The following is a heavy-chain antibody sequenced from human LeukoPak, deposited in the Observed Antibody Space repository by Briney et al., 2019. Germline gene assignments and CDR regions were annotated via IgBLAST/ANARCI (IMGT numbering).Heavy chain of an antibody. CDR2: ISNTGGGT. D-gene: IGHD5-12*01. V-gene: IGHV3-23*01. J-gene: IGHJ4*02. CDR1: GFTFGSYA. Sequence: GGSLRLSRVVSGFTFGSYAMSWVRQAPGKGLEWVSGISNTGGGTYYADSVKGRFTISRDNSKNTLYLQMNSLRAEDTAVYYCAKDLGYSGYDPLDYWGQGTLVTVSS. CDR3: AKDLGYSGYDPLDY.